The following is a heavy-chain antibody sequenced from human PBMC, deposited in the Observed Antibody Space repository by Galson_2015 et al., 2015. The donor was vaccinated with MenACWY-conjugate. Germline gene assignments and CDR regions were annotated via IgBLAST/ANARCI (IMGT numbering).Heavy chain of an antibody. Sequence: QSGAEVKKPGESLRISCKGSGFSFTSYWISWVRQMPGKGLEWMGRIDPSDSFTNYSPSFQGHVTISVDKSISTAYLQWSSLRASDTAMYFCARRALVGYALNQYYAMDAWGQGTTVTVYS. J-gene: IGHJ6*02. CDR3: ARRALVGYALNQYYAMDA. CDR1: GFSFTSYW. D-gene: IGHD2-15*01. CDR2: IDPSDSFT. V-gene: IGHV5-10-1*01.